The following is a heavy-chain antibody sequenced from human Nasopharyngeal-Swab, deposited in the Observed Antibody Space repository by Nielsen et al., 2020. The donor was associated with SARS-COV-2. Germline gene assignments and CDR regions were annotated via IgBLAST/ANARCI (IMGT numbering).Heavy chain of an antibody. V-gene: IGHV3-7*05. J-gene: IGHJ6*03. D-gene: IGHD6-13*01. CDR3: ARGPPPYDSSSWYWSPLVDYYYYMDV. Sequence: GESLKISCAASGFTFSSYWMSWVRQAPGKGLEWVANIKQDGSEKYYVDSVKGRFTISRDNAKNSLYLQMNSLRAEDTAVYYCARGPPPYDSSSWYWSPLVDYYYYMDVWGKGTTVTVSS. CDR2: IKQDGSEK. CDR1: GFTFSSYW.